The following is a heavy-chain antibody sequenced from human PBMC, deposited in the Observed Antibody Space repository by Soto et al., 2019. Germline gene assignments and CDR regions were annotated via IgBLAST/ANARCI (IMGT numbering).Heavy chain of an antibody. CDR1: GFTFSSYG. CDR3: AKGQHCSTTSCYFYYYGVDV. V-gene: IGHV3-30*18. D-gene: IGHD2-2*01. Sequence: QVQLVESGGGVVQPGRSLRLSCAASGFTFSSYGMHWVRQAPGKGLEWVAVMSYDGSNKYYADSVKGRLTISRDNSKNTLYLQINSLRAEDTAVYYCAKGQHCSTTSCYFYYYGVDVWGQGTTVAVSS. CDR2: MSYDGSNK. J-gene: IGHJ6*02.